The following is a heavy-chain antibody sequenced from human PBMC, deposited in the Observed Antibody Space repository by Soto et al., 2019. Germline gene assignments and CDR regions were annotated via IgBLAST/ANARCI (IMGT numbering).Heavy chain of an antibody. CDR3: ARDRTYYYGSGSYYNWFDP. J-gene: IGHJ5*02. V-gene: IGHV4-30-4*01. CDR1: GGSISSGDYY. D-gene: IGHD3-10*01. CDR2: IYYSGST. Sequence: SETLSLTCTVSGGSISSGDYYWSWIRQPPGKGLGWIGSIYYSGSTYYNPSLKSRVTISVDTSKNQFSLKLSSVTAADTAVYYCARDRTYYYGSGSYYNWFDPWGQGTLVTVSS.